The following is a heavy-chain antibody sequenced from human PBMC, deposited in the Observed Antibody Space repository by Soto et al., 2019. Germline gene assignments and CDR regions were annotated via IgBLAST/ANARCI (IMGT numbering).Heavy chain of an antibody. Sequence: SETLSLTCTVSGGSISSYYWSWIRQPPGKGLEWIGYIYYSGSTNYNPSLKSRVTISVDTSKNQFSLKLSSVTAADTAVYYCARDDFWSGYYPQEWGQGTLVTVSS. J-gene: IGHJ4*02. CDR1: GGSISSYY. CDR3: ARDDFWSGYYPQE. D-gene: IGHD3-3*01. V-gene: IGHV4-59*01. CDR2: IYYSGST.